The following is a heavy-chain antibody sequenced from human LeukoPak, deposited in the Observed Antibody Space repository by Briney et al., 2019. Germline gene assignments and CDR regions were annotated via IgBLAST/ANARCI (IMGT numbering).Heavy chain of an antibody. CDR3: AKDPVVGATTNYYYYMDV. J-gene: IGHJ6*03. D-gene: IGHD1-26*01. V-gene: IGHV3-30*02. Sequence: GGSLRLSCAASGFTFSSYGMHWVRQAPGKGLEWVAFIRYDGSNKYYADSAKGRFTISRDNSKNTLYLQMNSLRAEDTAVYYCAKDPVVGATTNYYYYMDVWGKGTTVTVSS. CDR2: IRYDGSNK. CDR1: GFTFSSYG.